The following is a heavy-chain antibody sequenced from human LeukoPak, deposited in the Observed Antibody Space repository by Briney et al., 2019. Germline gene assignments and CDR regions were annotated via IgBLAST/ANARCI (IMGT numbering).Heavy chain of an antibody. CDR1: GYRFTSYG. CDR2: ISGYNGNT. V-gene: IGHV1-18*01. D-gene: IGHD3-9*01. CDR3: ARECYDILTGYSGWFDP. Sequence: ASVKVSCKASGYRFTSYGITWVRQAPGQGLEWMGWISGYNGNTNYAQKFQGRVTMTRDTSTSTVYMELSSLRSEDTAVYYCARECYDILTGYSGWFDPWGQGTLVTVSS. J-gene: IGHJ5*02.